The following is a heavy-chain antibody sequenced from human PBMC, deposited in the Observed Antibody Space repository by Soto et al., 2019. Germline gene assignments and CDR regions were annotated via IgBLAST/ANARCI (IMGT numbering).Heavy chain of an antibody. CDR3: ARDSRGGYCSGGGCYLGDY. Sequence: EVQLLESGGGLVQPGGSLRLSCAAPGFTFSSYVMSWVRQAPGKGLEWVSAISAGGSSTYYADSVKGRFIISRDNPKNRLYLQMNSLRAEDTAIYYCARDSRGGYCSGGGCYLGDYWGQGTLVTVSS. V-gene: IGHV3-23*01. CDR2: ISAGGSST. J-gene: IGHJ4*02. D-gene: IGHD2-15*01. CDR1: GFTFSSYV.